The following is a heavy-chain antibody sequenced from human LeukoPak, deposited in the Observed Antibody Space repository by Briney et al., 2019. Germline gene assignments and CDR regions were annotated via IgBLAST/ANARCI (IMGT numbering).Heavy chain of an antibody. Sequence: GGSLRLSCTGSGGALSSSSFNWVRQTPGKGLEWISYVSSSSRTKYYAASIKGRFTISRNNANNSLFLQMNDLSADDTALYYCASQSSSSSTRAPDFWGLGTLVTVSS. CDR3: ASQSSSSSTRAPDF. V-gene: IGHV3-48*01. CDR1: GGALSSSS. J-gene: IGHJ4*02. CDR2: VSSSSRTK. D-gene: IGHD6-6*01.